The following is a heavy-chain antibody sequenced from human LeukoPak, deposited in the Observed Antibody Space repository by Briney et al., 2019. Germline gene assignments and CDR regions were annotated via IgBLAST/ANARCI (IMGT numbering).Heavy chain of an antibody. CDR2: MNPNSGNT. Sequence: GASVKVSCKASGYTFTSYDINWVRQATGQGLEWMGWMNPNSGNTGYAQEFQGRVTMTRNTSISTAYLELSRLRSDDTAVYYCARADLLIGYYILDFWGQGTLVPVSS. D-gene: IGHD3-9*01. V-gene: IGHV1-8*01. CDR3: ARADLLIGYYILDF. J-gene: IGHJ4*02. CDR1: GYTFTSYD.